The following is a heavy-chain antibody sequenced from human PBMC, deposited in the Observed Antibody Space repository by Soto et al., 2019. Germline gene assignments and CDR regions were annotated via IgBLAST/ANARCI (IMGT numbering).Heavy chain of an antibody. CDR1: GYTFTSCY. CDR3: ARDIGIVGATGYAFDI. V-gene: IGHV1-46*01. J-gene: IGHJ3*02. Sequence: ASVKVSCKASGYTFTSCYMHWVRQAPGQGLEWMGIINPSGGSTSYAQKFQGRVTMTRDTSTSTVYMELSSLRSEDTAVYYCARDIGIVGATGYAFDIWGQGTMVTVSS. CDR2: INPSGGST. D-gene: IGHD1-26*01.